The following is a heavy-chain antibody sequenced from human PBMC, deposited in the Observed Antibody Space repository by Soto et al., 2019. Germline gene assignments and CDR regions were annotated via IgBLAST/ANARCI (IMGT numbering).Heavy chain of an antibody. CDR1: GFTFSNYG. CDR2: IWYDGNNK. D-gene: IGHD2-21*01. CDR3: ARGLHSLFDY. V-gene: IGHV3-33*01. J-gene: IGHJ4*02. Sequence: PGGSLRLSCAASGFTFSNYGMHWFRQAPGKGLEWVAVIWYDGNNKYYADSVKGRFTISRDNSNNTLYVQMTSLRAEDTAVYYCARGLHSLFDYWGQGTLVTVSS.